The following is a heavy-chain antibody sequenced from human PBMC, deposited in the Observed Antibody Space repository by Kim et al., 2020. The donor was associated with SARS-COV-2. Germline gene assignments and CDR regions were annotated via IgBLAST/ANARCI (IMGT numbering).Heavy chain of an antibody. V-gene: IGHV3-66*04. J-gene: IGHJ4*02. Sequence: GKFTSSRDNSKNTLYLQMNSLRAEDTAVYYCARQGGYCRGGSCYPYYFDYWGQGTLVTVSS. D-gene: IGHD2-15*01. CDR3: ARQGGYCRGGSCYPYYFDY.